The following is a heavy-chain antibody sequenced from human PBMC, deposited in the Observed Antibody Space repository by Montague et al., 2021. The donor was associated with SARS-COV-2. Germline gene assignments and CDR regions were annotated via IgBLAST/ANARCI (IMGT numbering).Heavy chain of an antibody. Sequence: PALGTPTQTLTLTCTFSGFSLSTSGMCVSWIRQPPGKALEWLALIDWDDDKYYSTSLKTRLTISKDTSKNQVVLTMTNMDPVDTATYYCARTLHDILTGYYSFDYWGQGTLVTVSS. J-gene: IGHJ4*02. D-gene: IGHD3-9*01. CDR2: IDWDDDK. CDR3: ARTLHDILTGYYSFDY. CDR1: GFSLSTSGMC. V-gene: IGHV2-70*01.